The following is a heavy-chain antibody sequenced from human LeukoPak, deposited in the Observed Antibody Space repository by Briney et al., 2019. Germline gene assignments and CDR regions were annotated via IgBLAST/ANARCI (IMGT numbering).Heavy chain of an antibody. CDR1: GFIFSSYA. V-gene: IGHV3-23*01. J-gene: IGHJ6*02. Sequence: PGVSLRLSCAASGFIFSSYAMRWARQAPGKGLVWVSAISGGGDNTYYAASVKGRFTTTRDNSKNTLYLQMNSLRAEDTALYYCATPRSSYYYYGMDVWGQGTTVIVSS. CDR2: ISGGGDNT. CDR3: ATPRSSYYYYGMDV.